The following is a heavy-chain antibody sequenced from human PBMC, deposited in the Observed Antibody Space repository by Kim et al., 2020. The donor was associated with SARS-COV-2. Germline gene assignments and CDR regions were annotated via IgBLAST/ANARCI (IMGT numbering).Heavy chain of an antibody. D-gene: IGHD6-25*01. V-gene: IGHV3-74*01. CDR3: ARASIAAAKYSYDY. J-gene: IGHJ4*02. CDR1: GFTFSSYW. Sequence: GGSLRLSCAASGFTFSSYWMHWVRQAPGKGLVWVSRINSDGSSTSYADSVKGRFTISRDNAKNTLYLQMNSLRAEDTAVYYCARASIAAAKYSYDYWGQGTLVTVSS. CDR2: INSDGSST.